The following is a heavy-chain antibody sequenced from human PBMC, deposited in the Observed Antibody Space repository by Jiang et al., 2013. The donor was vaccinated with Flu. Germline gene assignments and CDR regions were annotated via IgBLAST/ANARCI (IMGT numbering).Heavy chain of an antibody. J-gene: IGHJ3*02. CDR3: AREGRDILTGYYCCGTPI. V-gene: IGHV4-59*12. CDR2: IYYDGST. CDR1: GGSISGYY. Sequence: PGLVKPSETLSLTCTVSGGSISGYYWSWIRQPPGKGLEWIGLIYYDGSTNYNPSLKSRVTISVDTSKNQFSLKLSSVTAADTAVYYCAREGRDILTGYYCCGTPIWGQGTMVTVSS. D-gene: IGHD3-9*01.